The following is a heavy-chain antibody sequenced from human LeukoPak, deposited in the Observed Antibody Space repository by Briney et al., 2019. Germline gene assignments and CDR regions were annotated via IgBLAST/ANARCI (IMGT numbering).Heavy chain of an antibody. CDR2: IHYSGST. D-gene: IGHD6-19*01. CDR3: ARRIRSSGWYVPAASWFDP. Sequence: SETLSLTCTVSGGSISSSSYFWGWIHQPPGKGLEWIGSIHYSGSTNYNPSLKSRVTISVDTSKNQFSLKLSSVTAADTAVYYCARRIRSSGWYVPAASWFDPWGQGTLVTVSS. J-gene: IGHJ5*02. CDR1: GGSISSSSYF. V-gene: IGHV4-39*07.